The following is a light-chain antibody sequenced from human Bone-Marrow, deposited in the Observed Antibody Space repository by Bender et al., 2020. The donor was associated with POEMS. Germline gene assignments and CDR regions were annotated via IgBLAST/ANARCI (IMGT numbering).Light chain of an antibody. V-gene: IGLV1-40*01. J-gene: IGLJ1*01. CDR1: SSNTGSGYD. Sequence: QSVLTQPPSVSGAPGQRVTISCTGSSSNTGSGYDINWYQHLPGTAPKLLIYGYNNRPSGVPDRFSGSKSGNTASLTISGLQAEDEADYYCSSYTGSATYVFGTGTKVTAL. CDR3: SSYTGSATYV. CDR2: GYN.